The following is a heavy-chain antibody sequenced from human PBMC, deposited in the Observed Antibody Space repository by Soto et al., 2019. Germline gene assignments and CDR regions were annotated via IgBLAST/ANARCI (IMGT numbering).Heavy chain of an antibody. Sequence: GGSLRLSCAASGFTFSDYYMSWIRQAPGKGLEWVSYISSSGSTIYYADSVKGRFTISRDNAKNSLYLQMNSLRAEDTAVYYYARVRSGYDYPYYFDYWGQGTLVTVSS. D-gene: IGHD5-12*01. J-gene: IGHJ4*02. CDR2: ISSSGSTI. CDR1: GFTFSDYY. CDR3: ARVRSGYDYPYYFDY. V-gene: IGHV3-11*01.